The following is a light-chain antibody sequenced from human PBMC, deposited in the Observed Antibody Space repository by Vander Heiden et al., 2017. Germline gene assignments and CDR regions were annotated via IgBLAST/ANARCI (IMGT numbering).Light chain of an antibody. Sequence: DIVMTQSPDSMAVSLGERATINCKSSQSVLYSSNNKNYLAWYQQKPGQPPKLLFYWASTRESGVPDRFSGSGSGTDFTLTISSLQAEDVAVYYCQQYDSTSWTFGQGTKVEIK. V-gene: IGKV4-1*01. J-gene: IGKJ1*01. CDR3: QQYDSTSWT. CDR1: QSVLYSSNNKNY. CDR2: WAS.